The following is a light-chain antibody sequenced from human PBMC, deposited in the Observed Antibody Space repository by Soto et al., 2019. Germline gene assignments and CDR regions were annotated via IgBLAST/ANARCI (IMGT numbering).Light chain of an antibody. CDR2: GAS. CDR3: QQYNNWPPWT. V-gene: IGKV3-15*01. J-gene: IGKJ1*01. Sequence: EIVMTQSPATLSVSPGERATLSCRASQSISSNLAWYQQKPGQAPRVLIYGASTRATGIPAWFSGSGSGTEFTLTISSLQSEDFAVYYCQQYNNWPPWTFGQGTKVEIK. CDR1: QSISSN.